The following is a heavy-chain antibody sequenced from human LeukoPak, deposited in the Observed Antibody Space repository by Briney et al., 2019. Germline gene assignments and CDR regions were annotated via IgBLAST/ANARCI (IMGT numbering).Heavy chain of an antibody. Sequence: TGGSLRLSCAASGFTFSSYAMSWVRQAPGKGLEWVSSISSSSSYIYCADSVKGRFTISRDNAKNSLYLQMNSLRAEDTAVYYCARALPSPLYSGSYADAFDIWGQGTMVTVSS. CDR1: GFTFSSYA. CDR3: ARALPSPLYSGSYADAFDI. D-gene: IGHD1-26*01. V-gene: IGHV3-21*01. CDR2: ISSSSSYI. J-gene: IGHJ3*02.